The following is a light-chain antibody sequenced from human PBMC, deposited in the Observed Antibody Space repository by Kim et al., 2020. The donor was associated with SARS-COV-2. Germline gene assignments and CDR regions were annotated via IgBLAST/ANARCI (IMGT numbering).Light chain of an antibody. CDR2: GAS. J-gene: IGKJ1*01. Sequence: EIVMTQSPATLSVSPEERATLSCRASQSVSSNLAWYQQKPGQAPRLVIHGASTRATGIPARFSGSGSGTEFTLTISSLQSEDFAVYYCQQYNQWPPWTFGQGTKVEIK. CDR1: QSVSSN. CDR3: QQYNQWPPWT. V-gene: IGKV3-15*01.